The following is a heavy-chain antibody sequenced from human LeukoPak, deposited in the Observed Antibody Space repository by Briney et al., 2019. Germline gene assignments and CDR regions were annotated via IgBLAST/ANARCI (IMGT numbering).Heavy chain of an antibody. Sequence: GGSLRLSCAASGFTFSSYAMHWVRQAPGKGLEWVAVISYDGSNKYYADSVKGRFTISRDNSKNTLYLQMNSLRAEDTAVYYCARAPVRITMVRGGSSYYFDYWGQGTLVTVSS. D-gene: IGHD3-10*01. V-gene: IGHV3-30*04. CDR1: GFTFSSYA. CDR2: ISYDGSNK. J-gene: IGHJ4*02. CDR3: ARAPVRITMVRGGSSYYFDY.